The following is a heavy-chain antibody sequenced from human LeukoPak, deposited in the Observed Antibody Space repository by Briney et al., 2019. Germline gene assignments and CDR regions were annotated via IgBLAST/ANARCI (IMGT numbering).Heavy chain of an antibody. CDR1: GYTFTNYY. D-gene: IGHD5-18*01. CDR2: INPSDGST. V-gene: IGHV1-46*01. J-gene: IGHJ4*02. Sequence: ASVKVSCKASGYTFTNYYMHWVRQAPGQGLEWMGIINPSDGSTTYAQKFQDRVTMTRDTSTSTAYMELSRLRSDDTAVYYCAMLQDTAMVFDYWGQGTLVTVSS. CDR3: AMLQDTAMVFDY.